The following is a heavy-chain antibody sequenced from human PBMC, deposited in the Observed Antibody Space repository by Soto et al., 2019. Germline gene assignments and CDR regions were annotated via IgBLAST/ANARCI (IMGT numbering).Heavy chain of an antibody. D-gene: IGHD6-19*01. V-gene: IGHV3-30*18. CDR3: AKERYSSGWSYYFDY. CDR2: ISYDGSNK. CDR1: GFTFSSYG. Sequence: VGSLRLSCAASGFTFSSYGMHWVRQAPGKGLEWVAVISYDGSNKYYADSVKGRFTISRDNSKNTLYLQMNSLRAEDTAVYYCAKERYSSGWSYYFDYWGQGTLVTVSS. J-gene: IGHJ4*02.